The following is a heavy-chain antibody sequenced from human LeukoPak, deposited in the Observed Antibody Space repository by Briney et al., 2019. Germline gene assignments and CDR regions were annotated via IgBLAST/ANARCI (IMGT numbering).Heavy chain of an antibody. V-gene: IGHV1-46*01. Sequence: ASVKVSCKASGYTFTSYYMHWVRQAPGQGLEWMGIINPSGGSTSYAQKYQGRVTMTRDTSTSTVYMELSSLRSEDTAVYYCARDPRRYYFDYWGQGTLVTVSS. CDR2: INPSGGST. CDR3: ARDPRRYYFDY. J-gene: IGHJ4*02. CDR1: GYTFTSYY.